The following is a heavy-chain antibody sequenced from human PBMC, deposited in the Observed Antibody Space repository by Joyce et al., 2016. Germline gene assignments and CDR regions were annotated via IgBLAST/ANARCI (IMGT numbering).Heavy chain of an antibody. CDR2: INPDSGHT. V-gene: IGHV1-2*06. Sequence: QAHLVQSGAEVKKPGASVKVSCKASGYSFSDSYIHWLRQAPGQGLQGMGRINPDSGHTIYGEKIQGRVTLTRDAAIDTVYMEFSRLRSDDTAVYFCARAPMPPYAFDVWGQGTLVTVSA. CDR1: GYSFSDSY. D-gene: IGHD2-2*01. J-gene: IGHJ3*01. CDR3: ARAPMPPYAFDV.